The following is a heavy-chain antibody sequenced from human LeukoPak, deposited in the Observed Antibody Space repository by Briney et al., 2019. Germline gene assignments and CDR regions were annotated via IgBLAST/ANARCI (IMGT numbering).Heavy chain of an antibody. Sequence: GRSLRLSCAASGFTFSSYGMHWVRQAPGKGLEWVAVISYDGSNKYYADSVKGRFTISRDNSKNTLYLQMNSLRAEDTAVYYCAKDMDSSGCDYWGQGTPVTVSS. CDR2: ISYDGSNK. CDR1: GFTFSSYG. D-gene: IGHD6-19*01. V-gene: IGHV3-30*18. CDR3: AKDMDSSGCDY. J-gene: IGHJ4*02.